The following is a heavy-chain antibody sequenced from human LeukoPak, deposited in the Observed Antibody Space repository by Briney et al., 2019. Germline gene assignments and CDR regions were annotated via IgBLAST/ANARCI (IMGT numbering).Heavy chain of an antibody. CDR2: ISSSGSYI. CDR1: GFTFSSFN. V-gene: IGHV3-21*01. CDR3: AKDDSSGYNFDAFDI. D-gene: IGHD3-22*01. J-gene: IGHJ3*02. Sequence: PGGSLRLSCAASGFTFSSFNMNWVRQTPGKGLEWVSSISSSGSYIYYADSVKGRFTISRDNSKNTLYLQMDSLRAEDTAVYYCAKDDSSGYNFDAFDIWGQGTMVTVSS.